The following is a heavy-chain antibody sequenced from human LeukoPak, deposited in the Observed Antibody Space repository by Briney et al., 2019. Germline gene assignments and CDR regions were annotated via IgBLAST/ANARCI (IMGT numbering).Heavy chain of an antibody. D-gene: IGHD3-9*01. CDR1: GYSFTSYW. Sequence: GESLEISCKGSGYSFTSYWISWVRQMPGKGLEWMGRIDPSDSYTNYSPSFQGHVTISADKSISTAYLQWSSLKASDTAMYYCARRSKYYDILTGYYTSWHFDYWGQGTLVTVSS. CDR3: ARRSKYYDILTGYYTSWHFDY. V-gene: IGHV5-10-1*01. J-gene: IGHJ4*02. CDR2: IDPSDSYT.